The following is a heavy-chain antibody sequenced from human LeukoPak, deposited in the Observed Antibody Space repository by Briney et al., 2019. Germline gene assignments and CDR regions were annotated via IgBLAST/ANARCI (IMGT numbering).Heavy chain of an antibody. D-gene: IGHD2-15*01. J-gene: IGHJ4*02. CDR3: VREQARGGSFDY. V-gene: IGHV3-21*01. CDR2: ITTSNYI. CDR1: GFTFSSHS. Sequence: PGGSLRLSCVVSGFTFSSHSVNWVRQAPGKGLEWVLSITTSNYIFYADSVEGRFTISRENAKNSLYLQMNGLRAEDTAVYYCVREQARGGSFDYWGQGTLVTVSS.